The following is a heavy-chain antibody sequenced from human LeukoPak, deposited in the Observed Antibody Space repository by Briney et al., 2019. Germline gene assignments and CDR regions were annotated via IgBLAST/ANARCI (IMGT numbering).Heavy chain of an antibody. J-gene: IGHJ3*02. CDR1: GFTVSSNY. D-gene: IGHD1-26*01. V-gene: IGHV3-53*01. Sequence: PGGSLRLSCAASGFTVSSNYMSWVRQAPGKGLEWVSVFSSGGTTYYADSVKGRFTISRDNSKNTLYLQMDSLSAEDTAVYYCARGGDIVGATRSAFDIWGQGTVVTVSS. CDR2: FSSGGTT. CDR3: ARGGDIVGATRSAFDI.